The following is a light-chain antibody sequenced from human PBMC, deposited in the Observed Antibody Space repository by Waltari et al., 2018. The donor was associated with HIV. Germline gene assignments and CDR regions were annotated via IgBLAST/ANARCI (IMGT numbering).Light chain of an antibody. Sequence: DIEMSQSPDSVAVSVGERGTITCKANQSLVFSGVNALGWYQPKPGQPPRLLIYWASIRESVVPDRFRGSGAGTYFTLTISSLQAEDVAVYYCQQYYSGFFSFGPGTKVDI. V-gene: IGKV4-1*01. CDR2: WAS. J-gene: IGKJ3*01. CDR3: QQYYSGFFS. CDR1: QSLVFSGVNA.